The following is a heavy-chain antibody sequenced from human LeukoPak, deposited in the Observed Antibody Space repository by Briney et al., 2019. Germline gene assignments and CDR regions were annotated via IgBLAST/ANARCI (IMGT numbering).Heavy chain of an antibody. CDR2: IHWNGCNT. J-gene: IGHJ6*03. Sequence: GGSLRLSCAASGFTFDDYGMSWVRQAPGKGLEWVSGIHWNGCNTGYADSVKGRFTSSRDNAKNSLYLQMNSLRAEDTALYHCARAGLLWFGESRYMVVWGKGNTVTISS. CDR1: GFTFDDYG. D-gene: IGHD3-10*01. CDR3: ARAGLLWFGESRYMVV. V-gene: IGHV3-20*01.